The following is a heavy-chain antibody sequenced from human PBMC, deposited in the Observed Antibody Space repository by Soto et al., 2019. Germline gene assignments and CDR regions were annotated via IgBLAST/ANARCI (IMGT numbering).Heavy chain of an antibody. CDR3: ARSYRSYYYYYGMDV. V-gene: IGHV1-18*01. D-gene: IGHD1-1*01. CDR2: ISAYNGNT. CDR1: GYTFTSYG. Sequence: QVQLVQSGAEVKKPGASVKVSCKASGYTFTSYGISWVRQAPGQGLEWMGWISAYNGNTNYAQKLQGRGTMTTDTSTSTAYMELRSLRSDDTAVYYCARSYRSYYYYYGMDVWGQGTTVTVSS. J-gene: IGHJ6*02.